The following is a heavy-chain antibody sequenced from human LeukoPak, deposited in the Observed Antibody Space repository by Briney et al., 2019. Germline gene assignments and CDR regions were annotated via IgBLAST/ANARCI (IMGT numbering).Heavy chain of an antibody. V-gene: IGHV3-21*01. D-gene: IGHD3-10*01. J-gene: IGHJ4*02. CDR3: ARVYGSGSYPWNANFDY. CDR1: GFTFSSYS. CDR2: ISSSSSYI. Sequence: GGSLRLSCAASGFTFSSYSMKWVRQAPGKGLEWVSSISSSSSYIYYADSVKGRFTISRDNAKNSLYLQMNSQRGEDTAVYYCARVYGSGSYPWNANFDYWGQGTLVTVSS.